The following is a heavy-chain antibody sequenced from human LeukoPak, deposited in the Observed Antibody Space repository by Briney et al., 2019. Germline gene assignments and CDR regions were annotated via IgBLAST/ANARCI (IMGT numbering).Heavy chain of an antibody. J-gene: IGHJ4*02. CDR2: IYYSGST. CDR3: ASNYYDSSSFDY. Sequence: SETLSLTCAVYGGSFSGYYWSWIRQPPGKGLEWIGYIYYSGSTNYNPSLKSRVTISVDTSKNQFSLKLSSVTAADTAVYYCASNYYDSSSFDYWGQGTLVTVSS. D-gene: IGHD3-22*01. CDR1: GGSFSGYY. V-gene: IGHV4-34*11.